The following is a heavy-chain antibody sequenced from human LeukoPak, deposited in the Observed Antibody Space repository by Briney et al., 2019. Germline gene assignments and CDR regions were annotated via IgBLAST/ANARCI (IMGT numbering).Heavy chain of an antibody. CDR2: IRTDGGST. Sequence: GGSLRLSCAGSGFIFSSYWMHWVRQAPGKGLVWVSRIRTDGGSTYYADSVKGRFTVSRDNAKNTLYLQMNSLRAEDTAVYYCARGPTGYSYGGYYYYGMDVWGQGTTVTVSS. V-gene: IGHV3-74*01. CDR3: ARGPTGYSYGGYYYYGMDV. CDR1: GFIFSSYW. J-gene: IGHJ6*02. D-gene: IGHD5-18*01.